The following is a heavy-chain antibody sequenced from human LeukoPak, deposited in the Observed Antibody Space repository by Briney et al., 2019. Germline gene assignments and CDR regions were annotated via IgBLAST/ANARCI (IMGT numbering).Heavy chain of an antibody. Sequence: GGSLRLSCAASGFTVSTNYMSWARQPPGKGLEWVSVIYRDDTTYYADSVKGRFTISRDDSKNTLYLQMSGVRAEDTAVYYCARARDSSWDYWGQGTLVTVSS. CDR2: IYRDDTT. V-gene: IGHV3-53*01. CDR3: ARARDSSWDY. J-gene: IGHJ4*02. CDR1: GFTVSTNY. D-gene: IGHD6-13*01.